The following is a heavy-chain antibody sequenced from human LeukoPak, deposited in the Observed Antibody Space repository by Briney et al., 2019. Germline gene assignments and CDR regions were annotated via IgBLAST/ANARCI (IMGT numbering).Heavy chain of an antibody. D-gene: IGHD1-26*01. Sequence: GGSLRLSCAASGFTFSSYPMLWVRQAPGKGLEGVAVISYDGSNKYYADSVKGRFTISRDNSKNTLYLQMNSLRAEDTAVYYCARDSLGNYFDYWGQGTLVTVSS. CDR2: ISYDGSNK. J-gene: IGHJ4*02. CDR1: GFTFSSYP. CDR3: ARDSLGNYFDY. V-gene: IGHV3-30-3*01.